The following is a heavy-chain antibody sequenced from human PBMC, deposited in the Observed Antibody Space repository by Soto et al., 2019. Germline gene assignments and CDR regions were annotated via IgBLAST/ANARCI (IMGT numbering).Heavy chain of an antibody. CDR3: AGGPRYWSFAL. D-gene: IGHD1-20*01. CDR2: FSYSGSL. CDR1: GGSSRAYH. Sequence: GELQQWGPGLLKPSETLSLNCSVYGGSSRAYHWSWIRQSPGEGLEWIGEFSYSGSLNYNPSLKGRVAVSLDTSMNHFSLTMTSVSAADTVVYFCAGGPRYWSFALWGRGTLVTVS. J-gene: IGHJ2*01. V-gene: IGHV4-34*01.